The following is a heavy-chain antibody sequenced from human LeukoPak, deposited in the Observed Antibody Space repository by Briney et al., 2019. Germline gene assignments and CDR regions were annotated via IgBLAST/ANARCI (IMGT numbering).Heavy chain of an antibody. Sequence: PSETLSLTCTVSGGSISSGDYYWSWIRQPPGKGLEWIGYIYYSGSTYYNPSLKSRVTISVDTSKNQFSLKLSSVTAADTAVYYCARQVKYYYDSSPPDPYFDYWGQGTLVTVSS. CDR1: GGSISSGDYY. D-gene: IGHD3-22*01. J-gene: IGHJ4*02. CDR2: IYYSGST. V-gene: IGHV4-30-4*01. CDR3: ARQVKYYYDSSPPDPYFDY.